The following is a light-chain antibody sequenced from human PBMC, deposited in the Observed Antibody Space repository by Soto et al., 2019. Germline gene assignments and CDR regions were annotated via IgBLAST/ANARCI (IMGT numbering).Light chain of an antibody. CDR3: QHYQSGHPIT. V-gene: IGKV3-20*01. J-gene: IGKJ5*01. CDR1: QSVGTRL. CDR2: GAS. Sequence: PGERATLSCRAAQSVGTRLAWYQHKTGQAPRLLISGASSRATGIPDRFTGSGSETSFTLTISRLEPEDFALYYCQHYQSGHPITFGQGTRLEIK.